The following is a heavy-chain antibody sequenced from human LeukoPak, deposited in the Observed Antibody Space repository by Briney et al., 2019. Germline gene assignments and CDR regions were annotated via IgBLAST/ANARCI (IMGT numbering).Heavy chain of an antibody. CDR3: AKVRGPWSAGYYY. Sequence: PGGSLTLSCAASGCTFSSYALSWVRQAPGKGLEWVGTINYSGSSTYYVDAVKGQFTISSDNSKTTMSLHMNSLSAEDKAVAYCAKVRGPWSAGYYYWGQGTLVTVSS. CDR1: GCTFSSYA. CDR2: INYSGSST. V-gene: IGHV3-23*01. J-gene: IGHJ4*02. D-gene: IGHD3-9*01.